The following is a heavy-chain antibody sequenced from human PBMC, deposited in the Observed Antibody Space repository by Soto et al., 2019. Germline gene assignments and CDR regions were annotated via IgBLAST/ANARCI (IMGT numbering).Heavy chain of an antibody. Sequence: VGSLRLSCAASGFTFSAYDMRWVRQTTGKGLEWVSAIGAADDPYYLGSVKGRFTISRENAKNSLYLQMNSLRAEDTAVYYCARAYSGRLPRRADYYFAMDVWGQGTTVTVSS. CDR1: GFTFSAYD. CDR3: ARAYSGRLPRRADYYFAMDV. J-gene: IGHJ6*02. CDR2: IGAADDP. V-gene: IGHV3-13*05. D-gene: IGHD2-15*01.